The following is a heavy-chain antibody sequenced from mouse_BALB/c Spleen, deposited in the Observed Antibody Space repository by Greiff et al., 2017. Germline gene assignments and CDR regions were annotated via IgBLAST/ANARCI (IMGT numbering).Heavy chain of an antibody. CDR3: ARDANLLLRYYYAMDY. Sequence: EVQGVESGGGLVKPGGSLKLSCAASGFTFSDYYMYWVRQTPEKRLEWVATISDGGSYTYYPDSVKGRFTISRDNAKNNLYLQMSSLKSEDTAMYDCARDANLLLRYYYAMDYWGQGTSVTVSS. D-gene: IGHD1-1*01. CDR1: GFTFSDYY. CDR2: ISDGGSYT. J-gene: IGHJ4*01. V-gene: IGHV5-4*02.